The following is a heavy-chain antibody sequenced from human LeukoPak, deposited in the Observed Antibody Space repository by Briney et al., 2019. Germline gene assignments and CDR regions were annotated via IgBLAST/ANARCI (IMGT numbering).Heavy chain of an antibody. D-gene: IGHD2-2*01. J-gene: IGHJ4*02. Sequence: PGGSLRLSCAASGFTFSNYWMHWVRQAPGKGLVWVSRINSDGSSTNYADSVKGRFTISRDNAKNTLYLQLNSLRAEDTAVYYCAKEGGIVVVPAAMTFFDYWGQGTLVTVSS. CDR1: GFTFSNYW. V-gene: IGHV3-74*01. CDR2: INSDGSST. CDR3: AKEGGIVVVPAAMTFFDY.